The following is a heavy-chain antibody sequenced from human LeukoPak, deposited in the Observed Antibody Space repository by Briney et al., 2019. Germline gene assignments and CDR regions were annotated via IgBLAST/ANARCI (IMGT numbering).Heavy chain of an antibody. CDR3: ARAVDTAMVFDY. J-gene: IGHJ4*02. D-gene: IGHD5-18*01. Sequence: GGSLRLSCAASGFTVSSNYMSWVRQAPGKGLEWVSVIYSGGSTYYADSVKGRFTISRDNSKNTLYLQMNSLRAEDTAVYYCARAVDTAMVFDYWGQGTLVTVSS. CDR2: IYSGGST. V-gene: IGHV3-53*01. CDR1: GFTVSSNY.